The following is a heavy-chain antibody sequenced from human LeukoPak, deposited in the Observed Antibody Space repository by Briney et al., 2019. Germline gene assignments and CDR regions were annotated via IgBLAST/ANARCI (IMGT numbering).Heavy chain of an antibody. J-gene: IGHJ1*01. Sequence: GGSLRLSCAASGFTFSNYGMHWVRQAPGKGLEWVAFIRNDDGSNKYYGDSVKGRFTISRDNSKNTVHLQMNSLRVEDTAVYYCAKDEAQYFQHWGQGTLVTVSA. V-gene: IGHV3-30*02. CDR3: AKDEAQYFQH. CDR1: GFTFSNYG. CDR2: IRNDDGSNK.